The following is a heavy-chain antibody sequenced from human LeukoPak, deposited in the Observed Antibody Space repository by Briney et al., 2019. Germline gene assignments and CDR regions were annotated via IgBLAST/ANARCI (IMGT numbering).Heavy chain of an antibody. V-gene: IGHV4-4*07. CDR2: IYSSGST. Sequence: PSETLSLTCTASGGSISSYYWSWIRQPAGKGLEWIGRIYSSGSTNYNPSLKSRVTMSVDTSKNQFSLKLSSVTAADTAVYYCARARWSGPYSYFDYWGQGTLVTVSS. J-gene: IGHJ4*02. CDR1: GGSISSYY. D-gene: IGHD6-13*01. CDR3: ARARWSGPYSYFDY.